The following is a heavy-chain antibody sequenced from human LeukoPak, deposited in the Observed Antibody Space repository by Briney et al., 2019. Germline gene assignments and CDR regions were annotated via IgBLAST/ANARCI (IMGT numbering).Heavy chain of an antibody. CDR1: GFTLSSYS. J-gene: IGHJ3*02. CDR2: MSGSDTGS. V-gene: IGHV3-23*01. Sequence: GGSLRLSCVASGFTLSSYSMSWVRQAPGKGLEWVSAMSGSDTGSWYADSVKGRFTISRDTSKTTLYLQMNSLRSEDTAVYYCASRGLFQYDILTGYLDDAFDIWGQGTMVTVSS. D-gene: IGHD3-9*01. CDR3: ASRGLFQYDILTGYLDDAFDI.